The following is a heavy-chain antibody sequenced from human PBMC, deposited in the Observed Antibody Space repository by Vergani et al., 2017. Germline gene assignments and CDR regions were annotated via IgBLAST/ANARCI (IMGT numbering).Heavy chain of an antibody. CDR3: ARVVSRGILTKLAWFDP. CDR2: IIPIFGTA. J-gene: IGHJ5*02. CDR1: GGTFSSYA. V-gene: IGHV1-69*12. Sequence: QVQLVQSGAEVKKPGSSVKVSCKASGGTFSSYAISWVRQAPGQGLEWMGGIIPIFGTANYAQKFQGRVTITADESTSTAYMELSSLRSEYTAVYYCARVVSRGILTKLAWFDPWGQGTLVTVAS. D-gene: IGHD3-9*01.